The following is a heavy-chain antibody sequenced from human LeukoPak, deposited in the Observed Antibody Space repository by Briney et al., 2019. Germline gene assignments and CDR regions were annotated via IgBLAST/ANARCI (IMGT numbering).Heavy chain of an antibody. D-gene: IGHD6-19*01. CDR1: GGSISSYY. Sequence: PSETLSLTCTVSGGSISSYYWSWIRQPPGKGLEWIGYIYYSGSTNYNPSLKSRVTISVDTSKNQFSLKLSSVTAADTAVYYCARTVQSGGWFPDAFDIWGQGTMVTVSS. J-gene: IGHJ3*02. CDR3: ARTVQSGGWFPDAFDI. V-gene: IGHV4-59*01. CDR2: IYYSGST.